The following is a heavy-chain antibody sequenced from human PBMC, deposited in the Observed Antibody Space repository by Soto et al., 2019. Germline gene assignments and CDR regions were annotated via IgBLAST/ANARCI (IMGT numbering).Heavy chain of an antibody. Sequence: EVELVESGGDLVQPGGSLRLSCVASGFTFSDRYMDWVRQAPGKGLEWVGRSRNKAKRYTTEYAASVKGRFAISRDDSQNSLHLQMNSLKSEDTAVYYCARGPRERTIFSYYYPIDVWGQGNTATVSS. CDR2: SRNKAKRYTT. V-gene: IGHV3-72*01. D-gene: IGHD3-22*01. J-gene: IGHJ6*02. CDR3: ARGPRERTIFSYYYPIDV. CDR1: GFTFSDRY.